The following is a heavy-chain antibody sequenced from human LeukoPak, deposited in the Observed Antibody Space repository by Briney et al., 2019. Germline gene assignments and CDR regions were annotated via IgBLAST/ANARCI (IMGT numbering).Heavy chain of an antibody. Sequence: SETLSLSCTVSGGSISSYYWSWIRQPPGKGLEWIGYIYYSGSTNYNPSLKSRVTISVDTSKNQFSLKLSSVTAADTAVYYCARHNWAGAYYYYGMDVWGQGTTVTVSS. CDR1: GGSISSYY. V-gene: IGHV4-59*08. D-gene: IGHD7-27*01. CDR3: ARHNWAGAYYYYGMDV. CDR2: IYYSGST. J-gene: IGHJ6*02.